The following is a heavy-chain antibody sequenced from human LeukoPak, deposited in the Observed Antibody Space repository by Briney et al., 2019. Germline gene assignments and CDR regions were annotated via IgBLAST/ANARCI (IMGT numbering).Heavy chain of an antibody. CDR2: MNPNSGNT. J-gene: IGHJ6*03. CDR3: ARGRGVGATRQYYQYYYYMDV. V-gene: IGHV1-8*01. D-gene: IGHD1-26*01. Sequence: ASVKVSCKASGYTFTSYDINWVRQATGQGLEWMGWMNPNSGNTGYAQKFQGRVTMTRNTSISTAYMELSSLRSEDTAVYYCARGRGVGATRQYYQYYYYMDVWGKGTTVTVSS. CDR1: GYTFTSYD.